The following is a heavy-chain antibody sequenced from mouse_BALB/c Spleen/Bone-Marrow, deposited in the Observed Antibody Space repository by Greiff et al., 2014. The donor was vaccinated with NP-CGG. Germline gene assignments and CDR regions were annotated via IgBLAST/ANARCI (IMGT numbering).Heavy chain of an antibody. J-gene: IGHJ2*01. CDR2: IVPANGNT. V-gene: IGHV14-3*02. D-gene: IGHD2-4*01. CDR3: ASYDYGYYFDY. Sequence: EVQLQQSGAELVKPGASVKLSCTTSGFNIKDTYMHWVKLRPEQGLEWIGRIVPANGNTKYAPKFQGKATITADTSSNTAYLQLSSLTSEDTAVYFCASYDYGYYFDYWGQGTPLTVSS. CDR1: GFNIKDTY.